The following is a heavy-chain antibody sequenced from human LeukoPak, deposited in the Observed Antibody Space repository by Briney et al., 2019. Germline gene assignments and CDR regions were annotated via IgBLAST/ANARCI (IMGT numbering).Heavy chain of an antibody. Sequence: GASVKVSCKASGYTFTSYAMHWVRQAPGQRLEWMGWINAGNGNTKYSQKFQGRVTITRDTSASTAYMELSSLRSEDTAVYYCARDEDSSGWYSTFDYWGQGTLVTVSS. CDR1: GYTFTSYA. V-gene: IGHV1-3*01. CDR3: ARDEDSSGWYSTFDY. D-gene: IGHD6-19*01. J-gene: IGHJ4*02. CDR2: INAGNGNT.